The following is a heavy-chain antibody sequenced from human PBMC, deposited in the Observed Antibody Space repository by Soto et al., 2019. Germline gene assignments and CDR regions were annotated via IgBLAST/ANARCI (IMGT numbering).Heavy chain of an antibody. J-gene: IGHJ6*02. D-gene: IGHD6-13*01. Sequence: PGESLKISCKGSGYSFTSYWIGWVRQMPGKVLEWMGIIYPGDSDTRYSPSFQGQVTISADKSISTAYLQWSSLKASDTAMYYCARTSAAGKYYYGMDVWGQGTRVTVSS. CDR3: ARTSAAGKYYYGMDV. CDR1: GYSFTSYW. CDR2: IYPGDSDT. V-gene: IGHV5-51*03.